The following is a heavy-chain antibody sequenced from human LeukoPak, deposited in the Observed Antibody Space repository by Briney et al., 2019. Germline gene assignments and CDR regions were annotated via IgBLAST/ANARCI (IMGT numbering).Heavy chain of an antibody. Sequence: PGGSLRLSCAVSGFTVSGNYMNWVRQAPGKGLEWVSMISSGGTSYYADSVKGRFTISRDNSKNTLYLQMNSLRAEDTAVYYCARDTYCTRTSCYLGATFDPWGQGTLVTVSS. D-gene: IGHD2-2*01. CDR2: ISSGGTS. J-gene: IGHJ5*02. V-gene: IGHV3-66*01. CDR3: ARDTYCTRTSCYLGATFDP. CDR1: GFTVSGNY.